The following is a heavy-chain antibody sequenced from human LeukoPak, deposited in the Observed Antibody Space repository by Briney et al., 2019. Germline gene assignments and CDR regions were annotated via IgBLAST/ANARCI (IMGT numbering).Heavy chain of an antibody. J-gene: IGHJ5*02. CDR3: ARARDFWSGYYLDP. V-gene: IGHV4-30-2*01. CDR1: GGSLSSGAYS. CDR2: IYHSGST. Sequence: PSQTLSLTCAVSGGSLSSGAYSWSWIRQPPGKGLEWIGYIYHSGSTYYNPSLKSRVTISVDRSKNQFSLKLSSGTAADTAVYYCARARDFWSGYYLDPWGQGTLVTVSS. D-gene: IGHD3-3*01.